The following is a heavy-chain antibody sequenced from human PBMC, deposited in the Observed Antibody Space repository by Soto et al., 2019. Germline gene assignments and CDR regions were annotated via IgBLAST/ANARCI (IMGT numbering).Heavy chain of an antibody. CDR2: IYSDGST. J-gene: IGHJ4*02. CDR1: GLTVSGNY. V-gene: IGHV3-53*01. CDR3: ARASSRWGSEAAY. Sequence: EVQLVESGGGLIHPGGSLRLSCAASGLTVSGNYMGWVRQAPGKGLEWVSGIYSDGSTIYADSVKGRFTIFRDNSKNTLYLQMNSLRAEDTAVYPCARASSRWGSEAAYWGQRTLVTVSS. D-gene: IGHD7-27*01.